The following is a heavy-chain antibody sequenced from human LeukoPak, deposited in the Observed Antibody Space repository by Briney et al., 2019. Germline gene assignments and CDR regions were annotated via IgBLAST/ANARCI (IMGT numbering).Heavy chain of an antibody. CDR1: GGTFSSYA. Sequence: ASVKVSCKASGGTFSSYAISWVRQAPGQGLEWMGGIIPIFGTANYAQKFQGRVTITADESTSTAYMELSSLRSEDTAVYYCAKDQRKIRYSYASGSSRLPDYWGQGTLVTVSS. CDR2: IIPIFGTA. D-gene: IGHD3-10*01. CDR3: AKDQRKIRYSYASGSSRLPDY. J-gene: IGHJ4*02. V-gene: IGHV1-69*13.